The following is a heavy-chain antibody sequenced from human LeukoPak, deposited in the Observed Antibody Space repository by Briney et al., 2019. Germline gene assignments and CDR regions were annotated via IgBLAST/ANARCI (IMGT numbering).Heavy chain of an antibody. CDR1: GYTFTSTSYY. D-gene: IGHD1-26*01. V-gene: IGHV1-2*06. CDR3: ARKVVSGSYYDY. CDR2: INPNSGGT. J-gene: IGHJ4*02. Sequence: ASVKVSCKASGYTFTSTSYYLHWVRQAPGQGLEWMGRINPNSGGTNYAQKFQGRVTMTRDTSISTAYMELSRLRSDDTAVYYCARKVVSGSYYDYWGQGTLVTVSS.